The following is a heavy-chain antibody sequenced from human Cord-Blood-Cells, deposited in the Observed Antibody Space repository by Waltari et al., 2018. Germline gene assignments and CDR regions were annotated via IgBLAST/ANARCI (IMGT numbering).Heavy chain of an antibody. CDR1: GYTFTGYY. V-gene: IGHV1-2*04. CDR2: INPNSGGT. Sequence: QVQLVQSGAEVKKPGASVRVSCKASGYTFTGYYMHWVRQAPGQGLEWMGWINPNSGGTNYAQKFQGWVIMTRDTYNSSAYMELSRLRSDETAVYYWARGGTTPVFDPRGQGTLVTVSS. J-gene: IGHJ5*02. CDR3: ARGGTTPVFDP.